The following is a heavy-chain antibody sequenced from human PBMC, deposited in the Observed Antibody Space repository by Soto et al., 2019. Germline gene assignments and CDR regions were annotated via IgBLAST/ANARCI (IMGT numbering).Heavy chain of an antibody. CDR3: ARDLLTTLNLGFDP. V-gene: IGHV3-53*01. CDR2: IYSGGST. D-gene: IGHD3-9*01. CDR1: GFTFSSYW. J-gene: IGHJ5*02. Sequence: GGSLRLSCAASGFTFSSYWMHWVRQAPGKGLEWVSVIYSGGSTYYADSVKGRFTISRDNSKNTLYLQMNSLRAEDTAVYYCARDLLTTLNLGFDPWGQGTLVTVSS.